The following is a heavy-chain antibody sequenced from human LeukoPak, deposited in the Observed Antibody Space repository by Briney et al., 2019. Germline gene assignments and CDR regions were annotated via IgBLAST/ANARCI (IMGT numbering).Heavy chain of an antibody. Sequence: PSETLSLTCTVSGGSISSYYWSWIRQPPGKGLEWIGYIYYSGSANYNPSLKSRVTISVDTSKNQFSLKLSSVTAADTAVYYCARARDYSNYDFDYWGQGTLVTVSS. J-gene: IGHJ4*02. CDR3: ARARDYSNYDFDY. D-gene: IGHD4-11*01. V-gene: IGHV4-59*01. CDR1: GGSISSYY. CDR2: IYYSGSA.